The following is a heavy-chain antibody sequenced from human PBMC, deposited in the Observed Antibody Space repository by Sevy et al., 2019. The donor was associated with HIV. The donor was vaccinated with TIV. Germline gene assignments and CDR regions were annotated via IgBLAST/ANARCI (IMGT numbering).Heavy chain of an antibody. V-gene: IGHV3-30*02. CDR2: ITFDGRNK. Sequence: GGSLRLSCAASGFIFRDYGMHWVRQAPGKGLEWVTFITFDGRNKNYGDSVKGRFTISRVNAKNTLYVQMNSLRDEDSAVYYCAKESLVRGIKTEAFDIWGQGTMVTVSS. CDR3: AKESLVRGIKTEAFDI. CDR1: GFIFRDYG. J-gene: IGHJ3*02. D-gene: IGHD3-10*01.